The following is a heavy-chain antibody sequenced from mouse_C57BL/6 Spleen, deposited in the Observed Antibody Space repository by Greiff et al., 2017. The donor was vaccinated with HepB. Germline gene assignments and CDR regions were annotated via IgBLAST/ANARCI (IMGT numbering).Heavy chain of an antibody. Sequence: VQVVESGPELVKPGASVKLSCKASGYTFTSYDINWVKQRPGQGLEWIGWICPRDGSTKYNAKFKGKATVSVDTSSSPAYMELHSLTSEDSAVSFCARRVTTVDAMDYWGQGTSVTVSS. V-gene: IGHV1-85*01. D-gene: IGHD1-1*01. CDR3: ARRVTTVDAMDY. CDR1: GYTFTSYD. CDR2: ICPRDGST. J-gene: IGHJ4*01.